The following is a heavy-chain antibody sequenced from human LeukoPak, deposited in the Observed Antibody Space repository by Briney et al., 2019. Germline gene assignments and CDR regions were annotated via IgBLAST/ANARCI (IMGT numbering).Heavy chain of an antibody. CDR3: ARDGDYYDSSGYYLCGY. CDR1: GYIFTSYN. CDR2: INPSGGST. J-gene: IGHJ4*02. D-gene: IGHD3-22*01. Sequence: ASVKVSCKASGYIFTSYNMHWVRQAPGQGLEWMGIINPSGGSTSYAQKFQGRVTMTRDTSTSTVYMELSSLRSEDTAVYYCARDGDYYDSSGYYLCGYWGQGTLVTVSS. V-gene: IGHV1-46*01.